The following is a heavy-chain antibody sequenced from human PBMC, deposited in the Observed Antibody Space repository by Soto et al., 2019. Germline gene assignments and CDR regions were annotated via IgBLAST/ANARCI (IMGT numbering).Heavy chain of an antibody. Sequence: QVQLVESGGGVVQPGRSLRLSCAASGFTFSSYAMHWVRQAPGKGLEWVAVISYDGSNKYYADSVKGRFTISRDNSKNTLYLQMNSLRAEHTAVYYCARGATMYAPRQYYYYGMDVWGQGTTVTVSS. J-gene: IGHJ6*02. D-gene: IGHD2-8*01. CDR3: ARGATMYAPRQYYYYGMDV. CDR2: ISYDGSNK. V-gene: IGHV3-30-3*01. CDR1: GFTFSSYA.